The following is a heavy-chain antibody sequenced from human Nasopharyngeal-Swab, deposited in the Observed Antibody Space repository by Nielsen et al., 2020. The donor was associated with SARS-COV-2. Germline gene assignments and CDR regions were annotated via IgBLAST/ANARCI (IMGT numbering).Heavy chain of an antibody. J-gene: IGHJ4*02. Sequence: GESLKISCAASGFTFSSYSMYWVRQAPGKGLEWVSSISSSSSYIYYADSVKGRFTISRDNAKNSLYLQMNSLRAEDTAVYYCAREDYGGNMNYWGQGTLVTVSS. CDR3: AREDYGGNMNY. CDR2: ISSSSSYI. D-gene: IGHD4-23*01. V-gene: IGHV3-21*01. CDR1: GFTFSSYS.